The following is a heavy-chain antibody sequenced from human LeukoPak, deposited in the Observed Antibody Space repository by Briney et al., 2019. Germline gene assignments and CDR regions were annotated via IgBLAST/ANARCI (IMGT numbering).Heavy chain of an antibody. D-gene: IGHD3-22*01. V-gene: IGHV1-69*13. Sequence: GASVKVSCKASGGTFISYAISWVRQAPGQGLEWMGGIIPIFGTANYAQKFQGRVTITADESTSTAYMELSSLRSEDTAVYYCARDHRTYYDSSGYYYDGWGQGTLVTVSS. CDR2: IIPIFGTA. CDR1: GGTFISYA. CDR3: ARDHRTYYDSSGYYYDG. J-gene: IGHJ4*02.